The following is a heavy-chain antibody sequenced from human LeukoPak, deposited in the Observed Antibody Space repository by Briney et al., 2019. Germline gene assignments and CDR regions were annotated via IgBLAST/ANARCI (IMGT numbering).Heavy chain of an antibody. V-gene: IGHV4-61*02. Sequence: SQTLSLTCTVSGGSIRSGSYYWSWIRQPAGKGLEWIGRIYTSGSTNYNPSLKSRVTISVDTSKNQFSLKLGSVTAADTAVYYCARDPAYYYESGGSSFDYWGQGTLVTVSS. D-gene: IGHD3-22*01. J-gene: IGHJ4*02. CDR1: GGSIRSGSYY. CDR2: IYTSGST. CDR3: ARDPAYYYESGGSSFDY.